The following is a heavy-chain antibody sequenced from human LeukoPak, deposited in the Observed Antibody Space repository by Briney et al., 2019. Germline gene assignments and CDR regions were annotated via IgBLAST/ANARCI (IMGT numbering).Heavy chain of an antibody. V-gene: IGHV4-59*12. CDR3: ARDHYGSYYYYGMDV. CDR2: IYYSGST. CDR1: GGSISSYY. Sequence: SETLSLTCTVSGGSISSYYWSWIRQPPGKGLEWIGYIYYSGSTNYNPSLKSRVTMSVDTSKNQFSLKLSSVTAADTAVYYCARDHYGSYYYYGMDVWGQGTTVTVSS. D-gene: IGHD3-16*01. J-gene: IGHJ6*02.